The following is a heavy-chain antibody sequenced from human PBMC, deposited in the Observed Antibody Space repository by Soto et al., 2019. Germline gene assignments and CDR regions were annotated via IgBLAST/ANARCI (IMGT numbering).Heavy chain of an antibody. J-gene: IGHJ4*02. CDR1: GYSINSGHY. CDR2: INHSGKT. V-gene: IGHV4-38-2*01. D-gene: IGHD4-17*01. CDR3: GRRCDDYGSYIDY. Sequence: PFQTLSVTCAVSGYSINSGHYWGWVRQPPGNRPEWIGSINHSGKTFYSPSLRSRLTISVDTSKNQVSLKLTSVAAADTAVYYSGRRCDDYGSYIDYWRQGALVTVSS.